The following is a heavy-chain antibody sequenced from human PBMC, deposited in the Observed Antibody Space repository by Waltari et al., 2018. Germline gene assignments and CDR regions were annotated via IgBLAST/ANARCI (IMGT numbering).Heavy chain of an antibody. CDR1: GFTFNTKS. CDR3: ARGGEQQLVYYYMDV. J-gene: IGHJ6*03. D-gene: IGHD6-13*01. V-gene: IGHV3-21*01. Sequence: EVQLVESGGGLVKPGGSLRLSCAASGFTFNTKSMTWVRQASGRGLEWVSSISSSGSYIYYAGSVKGRFTFSRDNAKNSLYLQMNSLRVEDTAVYYCARGGEQQLVYYYMDVWGKGTTVTISS. CDR2: ISSSGSYI.